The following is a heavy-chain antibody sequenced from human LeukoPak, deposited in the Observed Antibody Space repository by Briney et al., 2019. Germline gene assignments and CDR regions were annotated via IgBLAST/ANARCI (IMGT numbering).Heavy chain of an antibody. CDR1: GYTFTSYG. V-gene: IGHV1-18*01. CDR3: ARDPYRYNWNSRWFDP. D-gene: IGHD1-7*01. CDR2: ISAYNGNT. Sequence: GASVKVSCKASGYTFTSYGISWVRQAPGQGLEWMGWISAYNGNTNYAQKLQGRATMTTDTSTSTAYMELRSLRSDDTAVYYCARDPYRYNWNSRWFDPWGQGTLVTVSS. J-gene: IGHJ5*02.